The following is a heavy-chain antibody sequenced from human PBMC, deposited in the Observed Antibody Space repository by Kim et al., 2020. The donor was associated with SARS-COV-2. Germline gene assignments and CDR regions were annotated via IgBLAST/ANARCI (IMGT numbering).Heavy chain of an antibody. V-gene: IGHV3-74*03. D-gene: IGHD5-18*01. CDR2: INSDGIT. Sequence: GGSLRLSCAASGFTFSSYWMHWVRQAPGKGLVWVSRINSDGITTYADSVKGRFTISRDNAKNTLYLQMNSLRAEDTAVYYCARDPDLHGYSYADYWGQGTLVTVSS. J-gene: IGHJ4*02. CDR1: GFTFSSYW. CDR3: ARDPDLHGYSYADY.